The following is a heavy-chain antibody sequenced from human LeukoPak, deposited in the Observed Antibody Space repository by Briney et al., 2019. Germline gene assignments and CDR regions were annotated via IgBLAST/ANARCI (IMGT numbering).Heavy chain of an antibody. CDR2: IYPGDSDT. D-gene: IGHD1-1*01. CDR3: ARLGSTKLADY. CDR1: GYSFTSYW. J-gene: IGHJ4*02. V-gene: IGHV5-51*01. Sequence: GESLKISCKGSGYSFTSYWIGWVRRMPGKGLEWMGIIYPGDSDTRNSPSFQGQVTISADKSINTAYLQWSSLKASDTAMYCARLGSTKLADYWGQGTLVTVSS.